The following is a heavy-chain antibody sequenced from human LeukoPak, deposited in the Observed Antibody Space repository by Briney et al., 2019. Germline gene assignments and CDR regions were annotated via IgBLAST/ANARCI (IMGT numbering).Heavy chain of an antibody. D-gene: IGHD3-16*01. CDR2: MNPNSGNT. CDR1: GYTFTSYD. Sequence: ASVKVSCKASGYTFTSYDINRVRQATGQGLEWMGWMNPNSGNTGYAQKFQGRVTMTRNTSISTAYMELSSLRSEDTAVYYCARAPFMTDDAFDIWGQGTMVTVSS. V-gene: IGHV1-8*01. J-gene: IGHJ3*02. CDR3: ARAPFMTDDAFDI.